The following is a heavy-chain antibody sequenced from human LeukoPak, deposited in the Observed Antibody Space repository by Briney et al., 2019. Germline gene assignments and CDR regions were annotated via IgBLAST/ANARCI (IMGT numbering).Heavy chain of an antibody. V-gene: IGHV5-51*01. CDR2: IYPGDSDT. CDR3: ARVESSPPDY. CDR1: GYSFTNYW. D-gene: IGHD6-6*01. J-gene: IGHJ4*02. Sequence: GESLKISCNGSGYSFTNYWIGWVRQMPGKGLEWMGIIYPGDSDTRYSPSFQGQVTISADKSISTAYLQWGSLRASDTAMYYCARVESSPPDYWGQGTLVTVSS.